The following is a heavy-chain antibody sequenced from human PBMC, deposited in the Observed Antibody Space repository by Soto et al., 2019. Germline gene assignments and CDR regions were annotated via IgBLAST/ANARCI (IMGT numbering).Heavy chain of an antibody. Sequence: QVQLVQSGAEVKKPGTSVKVSCEVSGGTFSNYAITWVRQAPGQGLDWLGGAIPVYGSTNYAKKFQGRVTITAGESATTTFMELSSLRSDDTAVYYCARRGVANSRDAFDIWGQGTLVTVS. CDR3: ARRGVANSRDAFDI. CDR1: GGTFSNYA. D-gene: IGHD1-26*01. CDR2: AIPVYGST. J-gene: IGHJ3*02. V-gene: IGHV1-69*01.